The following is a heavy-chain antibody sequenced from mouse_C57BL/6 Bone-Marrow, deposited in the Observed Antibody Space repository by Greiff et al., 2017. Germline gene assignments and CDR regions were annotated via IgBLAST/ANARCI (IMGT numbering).Heavy chain of an antibody. CDR1: GFSLTSYG. Sequence: QVQLKQSGPGLVQPSQSLSITCTVSGFSLTSYGVHWVRQSPGKGLEWLGVIWSGGSTDNNAAFISRLSISKDNSKSQVFFKMNSLQADYTAIYYSARIGRITTVVAHFDIWGTGTTVTVTS. J-gene: IGHJ1*03. CDR2: IWSGGST. V-gene: IGHV2-2*01. D-gene: IGHD1-1*01. CDR3: ARIGRITTVVAHFDI.